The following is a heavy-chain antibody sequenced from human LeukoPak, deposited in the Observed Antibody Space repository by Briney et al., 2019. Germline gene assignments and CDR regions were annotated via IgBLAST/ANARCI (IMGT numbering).Heavy chain of an antibody. CDR2: ISGSGGST. Sequence: GGSLRLSCAASGFTFSSYAMSWVRQAPGKGLEWVSAISGSGGSTYYADSVKGRLTISRDNSKNTLYLQMNSLRAEDTAVYYCAKDSVVVVTAMFDYWGQGTLVTVSS. J-gene: IGHJ4*02. V-gene: IGHV3-23*01. CDR3: AKDSVVVVTAMFDY. CDR1: GFTFSSYA. D-gene: IGHD2-21*02.